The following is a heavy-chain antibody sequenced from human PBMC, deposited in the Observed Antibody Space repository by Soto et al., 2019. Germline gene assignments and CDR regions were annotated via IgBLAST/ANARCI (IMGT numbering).Heavy chain of an antibody. J-gene: IGHJ4*02. V-gene: IGHV3-11*06. CDR2: ISGSSGSK. CDR1: GFIFNDYY. Sequence: PGGSLRLSCAASGFIFNDYYMSWIRQAPGKGLEWLSNISGSSGSKKYADAGKGRFTISRDNAKKSLYLGMHSLRAEDTAMYYCARYAAEVTTFFDQWGQGTLVTVSS. D-gene: IGHD4-17*01. CDR3: ARYAAEVTTFFDQ.